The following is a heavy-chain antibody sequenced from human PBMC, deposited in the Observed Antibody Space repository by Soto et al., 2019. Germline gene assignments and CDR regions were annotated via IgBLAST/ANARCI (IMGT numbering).Heavy chain of an antibody. J-gene: IGHJ4*02. Sequence: AGGSLRLSCAASGGTCDDYAIRCVRQAPGKGLEWVSGISWESGSIGYADSVKGRFSISRDNAKNSLYLQMNSLRAEDTAFYYCVKDPDEDFGYDLDYFTYWGQGTLVTVSS. D-gene: IGHD5-12*01. CDR1: GGTCDDYA. V-gene: IGHV3-9*01. CDR3: VKDPDEDFGYDLDYFTY. CDR2: ISWESGSI.